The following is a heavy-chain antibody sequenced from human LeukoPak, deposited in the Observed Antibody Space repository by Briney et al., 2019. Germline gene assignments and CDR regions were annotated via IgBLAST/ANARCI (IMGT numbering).Heavy chain of an antibody. V-gene: IGHV3-23*01. CDR1: GFTFSSYG. CDR3: ARDPGGGLFDY. Sequence: GGTLRLSCAASGFTFSSYGMSWVRQAPGKGLEWVSAISGSGGSTYYADSVKGRFTISRDNAKNSLYLQMNSLRAEDTAVYYCARDPGGGLFDYWGQGTLVTVSS. CDR2: ISGSGGST. D-gene: IGHD3-16*01. J-gene: IGHJ4*02.